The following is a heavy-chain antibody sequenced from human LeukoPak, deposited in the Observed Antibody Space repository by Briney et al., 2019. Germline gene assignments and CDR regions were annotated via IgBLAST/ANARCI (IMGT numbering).Heavy chain of an antibody. Sequence: ASVKVSCKASGYTFTGYYMHWVRQARGQGGEGMGRSNPKSGGAKYARKFQGRLTMPRATSLSTPYMELSRLRSDDTAVYYCARDFCGGDCYSRSTYMDVWGKGTTVTVSS. CDR1: GYTFTGYY. CDR2: SNPKSGGA. V-gene: IGHV1-2*06. D-gene: IGHD2-21*02. CDR3: ARDFCGGDCYSRSTYMDV. J-gene: IGHJ6*04.